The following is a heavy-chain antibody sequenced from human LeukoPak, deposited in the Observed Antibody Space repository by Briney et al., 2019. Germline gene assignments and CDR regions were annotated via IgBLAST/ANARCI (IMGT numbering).Heavy chain of an antibody. CDR1: GYTFTSYG. CDR3: AGPLLWFGELSDYGMDV. V-gene: IGHV1-18*01. CDR2: ISAYNDNT. D-gene: IGHD3-10*01. Sequence: ASVKVSCKASGYTFTSYGISWVRQAPGQGLEWMGWISAYNDNTNYEQKLRGRVTMTTDISTSTAYMELRSLRSDDTAVYYCAGPLLWFGELSDYGMDVWGQGTTVTVSS. J-gene: IGHJ6*02.